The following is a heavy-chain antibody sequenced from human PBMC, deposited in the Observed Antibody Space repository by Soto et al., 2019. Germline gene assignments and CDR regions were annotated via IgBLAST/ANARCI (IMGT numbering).Heavy chain of an antibody. CDR3: ALASKGELLGYFYGMDV. J-gene: IGHJ6*02. CDR1: GGTFSTYA. Sequence: QVLLVQSGAEVTKPGSSTQVSCKASGGTFSTYAFTWVRQAPGQGFEWIGGVIPLFNTPDYAQKFQGRVTITADESTSTVFLELSGLTSEDTAVYFCALASKGELLGYFYGMDVGGQGTTVTVSS. D-gene: IGHD1-7*01. V-gene: IGHV1-69*01. CDR2: VIPLFNTP.